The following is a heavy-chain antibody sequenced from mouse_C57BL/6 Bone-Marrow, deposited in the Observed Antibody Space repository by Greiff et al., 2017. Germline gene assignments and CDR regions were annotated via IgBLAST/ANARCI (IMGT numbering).Heavy chain of an antibody. Sequence: VQLQQPGAELVMPGASVKLSCKASGYTFTSYWMHWVKQRPGQGLEWIGEIDPSDSYTNYNQKFKGKSTLAVDKSSSTAYMQLSSLTSEDSAVYYCARLGERPFYFDYWGRGTTLTVSS. D-gene: IGHD1-2*01. J-gene: IGHJ2*01. V-gene: IGHV1-69*01. CDR2: IDPSDSYT. CDR3: ARLGERPFYFDY. CDR1: GYTFTSYW.